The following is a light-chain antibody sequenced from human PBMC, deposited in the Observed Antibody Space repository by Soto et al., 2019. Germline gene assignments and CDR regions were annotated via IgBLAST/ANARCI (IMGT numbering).Light chain of an antibody. CDR2: SNN. CDR3: AAWDVSFVV. J-gene: IGLJ2*01. V-gene: IGLV1-44*01. CDR1: RSNIGTNT. Sequence: QSVLTQPPSASGTPGQRVTISCSGSRSNIGTNTVTWYQQLPRMAPKLLIHSNNQRPSGVPDRFSGSKSGTSASLAISGLQSEDEADYYCAAWDVSFVVFGGGTKLTVL.